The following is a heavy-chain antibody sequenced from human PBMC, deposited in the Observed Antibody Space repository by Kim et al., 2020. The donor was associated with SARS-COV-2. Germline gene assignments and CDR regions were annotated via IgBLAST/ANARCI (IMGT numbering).Heavy chain of an antibody. Sequence: SETLSLICTVSGYSISSGYYWGWIRQPPGKGLEWIGTIYHSGSTYYNPSLKSRVTISVDTSKNQFSLKLTSVTAADTAVYYCARDASASYCNEYYFDQWGQGTLVTVSS. CDR2: IYHSGST. V-gene: IGHV4-38-2*02. CDR1: GYSISSGYY. J-gene: IGHJ4*02. CDR3: ARDASASYCNEYYFDQ. D-gene: IGHD3-10*01.